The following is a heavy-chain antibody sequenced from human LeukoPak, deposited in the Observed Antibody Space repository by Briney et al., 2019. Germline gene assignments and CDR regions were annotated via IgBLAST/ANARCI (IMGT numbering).Heavy chain of an antibody. Sequence: GGSLRLSWAASGFTFSSYAMHWVRQAPGKGLEWVAVISYDGSNKYYADSVKGRFTISRDNSKNTLYLQMNCLRAEDTAVYYCLPRGQWLVDDWGQGTLVTVSS. CDR2: ISYDGSNK. CDR3: LPRGQWLVDD. J-gene: IGHJ4*02. V-gene: IGHV3-30*04. CDR1: GFTFSSYA. D-gene: IGHD6-19*01.